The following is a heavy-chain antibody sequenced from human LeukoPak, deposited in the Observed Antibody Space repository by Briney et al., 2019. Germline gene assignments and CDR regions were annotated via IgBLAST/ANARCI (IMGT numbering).Heavy chain of an antibody. J-gene: IGHJ4*02. Sequence: PSETLSLTCTVSGGSISSSSYYWGWFRQPPGKGLEWIGSIYYSGSTYYNPSLKSRVTISVDTSKNQFSLKLSSVTAADTAVYYCARGTYYYDSSRYYFDYWGQGTLVTVSS. D-gene: IGHD3-22*01. CDR1: GGSISSSSYY. CDR2: IYYSGST. V-gene: IGHV4-39*07. CDR3: ARGTYYYDSSRYYFDY.